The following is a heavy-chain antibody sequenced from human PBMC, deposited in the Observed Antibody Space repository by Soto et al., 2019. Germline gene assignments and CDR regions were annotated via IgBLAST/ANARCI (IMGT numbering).Heavy chain of an antibody. J-gene: IGHJ5*02. Sequence: PGGSLRLSCAASGFPFSNAWINWVRQVPGKGLKWVGRVKSKTDGGSSDYAAPVKGRFAVSRDDSKNIVYLQINSLKIEDTGVYYCARDRGGITVSSKPLGEWFDPWGQGTLVTVSS. V-gene: IGHV3-15*07. D-gene: IGHD3-16*01. CDR1: GFPFSNAW. CDR2: VKSKTDGGSS. CDR3: ARDRGGITVSSKPLGEWFDP.